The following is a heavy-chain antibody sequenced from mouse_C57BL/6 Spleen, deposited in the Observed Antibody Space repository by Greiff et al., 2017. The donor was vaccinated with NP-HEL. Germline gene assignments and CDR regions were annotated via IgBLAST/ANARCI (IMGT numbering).Heavy chain of an antibody. J-gene: IGHJ2*01. Sequence: VQLQQSGAELVRPGASVKLSCKASGYTFTDYYINWVKQRPGQGLEWIARIYPGSGNTYYTEKFKGKATLTAEKSSSTAYMQLSSLTSEDSAGCFCARPGSDSNYDDWGQCTTLTVSS. CDR2: IYPGSGNT. CDR3: ARPGSDSNYDD. D-gene: IGHD2-13*01. V-gene: IGHV1-76*01. CDR1: GYTFTDYY.